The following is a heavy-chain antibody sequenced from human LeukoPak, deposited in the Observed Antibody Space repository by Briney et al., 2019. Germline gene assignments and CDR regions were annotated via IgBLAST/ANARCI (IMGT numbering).Heavy chain of an antibody. CDR3: ARRIAAAGAFDY. CDR2: IYPGDSET. Sequence: GESLKISCKGSGYSFSSYWIGWVRQMPGKGLEWMGIIYPGDSETTYSPSFQGQVTFSADKSISIAYLLWSSLKASDTAMYYCARRIAAAGAFDYWGQGTLVTVSS. J-gene: IGHJ4*02. D-gene: IGHD6-13*01. CDR1: GYSFSSYW. V-gene: IGHV5-51*01.